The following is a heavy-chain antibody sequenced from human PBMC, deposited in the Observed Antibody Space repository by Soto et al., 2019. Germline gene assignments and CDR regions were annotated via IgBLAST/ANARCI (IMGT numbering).Heavy chain of an antibody. Sequence: EVQLLESGGGLVQPGGSLRLSCAASGFTFSSYAMSWVRQAPGKGLEWVSAISGSGGSTYYADSVKGRFTISRDNSKNTLYLQMNSLRAEDTAVYYCANSGVTSPRIGYGSGSYYNVKGLQALDYWGQGTLVTVSS. V-gene: IGHV3-23*01. D-gene: IGHD3-10*01. CDR3: ANSGVTSPRIGYGSGSYYNVKGLQALDY. CDR2: ISGSGGST. CDR1: GFTFSSYA. J-gene: IGHJ4*02.